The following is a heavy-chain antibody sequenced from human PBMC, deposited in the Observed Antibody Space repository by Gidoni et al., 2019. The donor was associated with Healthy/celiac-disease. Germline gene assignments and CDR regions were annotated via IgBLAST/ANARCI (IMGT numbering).Heavy chain of an antibody. D-gene: IGHD2-2*01. J-gene: IGHJ4*02. CDR3: AIVVPAATQFDY. CDR1: GGTFSSYA. Sequence: QVQLVQSGAEVKKPGSSVKVSCKASGGTFSSYAISWVRQAPGQGLEWMGRIIPILGIANYAQKFQGRVTITADKSTSTAYMELSSLRSEDTAVYYCAIVVPAATQFDYWGQGTLVTVSS. V-gene: IGHV1-69*04. CDR2: IIPILGIA.